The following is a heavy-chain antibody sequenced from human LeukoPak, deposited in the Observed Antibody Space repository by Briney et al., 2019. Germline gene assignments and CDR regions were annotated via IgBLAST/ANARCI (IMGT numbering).Heavy chain of an antibody. D-gene: IGHD6-19*01. CDR2: IDYTGST. CDR1: GSSISSYY. Sequence: SETLSLTCTVSGSSISSYYWSWIRQPPGKGLEWIGYIDYTGSTNYNPSLKSRVTISVDTSKNQFSLKLSSVTAADTAVYYCASMAVADKGYWGQGTLVTVSS. CDR3: ASMAVADKGY. V-gene: IGHV4-59*08. J-gene: IGHJ4*02.